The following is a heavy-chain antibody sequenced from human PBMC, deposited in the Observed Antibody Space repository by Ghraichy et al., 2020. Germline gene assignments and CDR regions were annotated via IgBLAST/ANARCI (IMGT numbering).Heavy chain of an antibody. CDR1: GFIFSDQY. V-gene: IGHV3-72*01. CDR3: TRSSSDWDNWFDP. D-gene: IGHD2-2*01. CDR2: IRNKANAYTT. J-gene: IGHJ5*02. Sequence: GGSLRLSCAVSGFIFSDQYMDWVRQAPGKGLEWVGRIRNKANAYTTEYAASVKGRFIISRDESKNSLFLQMNSLKSEDTAVYYCTRSSSDWDNWFDPWGQGTLVTVSS.